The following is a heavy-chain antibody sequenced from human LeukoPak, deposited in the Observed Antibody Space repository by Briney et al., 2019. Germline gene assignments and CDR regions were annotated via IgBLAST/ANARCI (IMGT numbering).Heavy chain of an antibody. J-gene: IGHJ6*02. V-gene: IGHV3-13*01. D-gene: IGHD2-21*01. CDR3: ARADPIFPGDYYYYGMDV. CDR1: GFTFSSYD. CDR2: IGTAGDT. Sequence: GGSLRLSCAASGFTFSSYDMHWVRQATGKGLEWVSAIGTAGDTYYPGSVKGRFTISRENAKNSLYLQMNSLRAGDTAVYYCARADPIFPGDYYYYGMDVWGQGTTVTVSS.